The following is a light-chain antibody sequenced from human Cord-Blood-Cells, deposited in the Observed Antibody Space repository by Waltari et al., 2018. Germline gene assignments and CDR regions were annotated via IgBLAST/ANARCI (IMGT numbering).Light chain of an antibody. CDR2: EGS. V-gene: IGLV2-23*01. Sequence: QSALTQPASVSGSPGQSITISCTGTSSDVGSYNLVSWYQQHPGKAPKLMIYEGSKRPSGGSNRFSGCKSGNTASLTISGLQAEDEADYYCCSYAGSSTWVFGGGTKLTVL. CDR1: SSDVGSYNL. CDR3: CSYAGSSTWV. J-gene: IGLJ3*02.